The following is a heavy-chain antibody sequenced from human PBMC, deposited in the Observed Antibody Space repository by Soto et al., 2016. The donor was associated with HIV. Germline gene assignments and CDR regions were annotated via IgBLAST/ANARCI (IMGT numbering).Heavy chain of an antibody. D-gene: IGHD3-9*01. CDR2: ISSRTSYT. J-gene: IGHJ4*02. Sequence: QVQLVESGGGLVKPGGSLRLSCAASGFTFSDYYMAWIRQAPGKGLQWISYISSRTSYTDYADSVKGRFTISRDNAKNSLYLQMNSLRAEDTAVYYCARERKFGYHNPYFDSWGQGTLVTVSS. CDR3: ARERKFGYHNPYFDS. CDR1: GFTFSDYY. V-gene: IGHV3-11*05.